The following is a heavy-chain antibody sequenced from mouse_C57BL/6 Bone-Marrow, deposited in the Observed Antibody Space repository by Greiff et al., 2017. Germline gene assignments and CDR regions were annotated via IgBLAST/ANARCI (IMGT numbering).Heavy chain of an antibody. J-gene: IGHJ2*01. CDR1: GYTFTSYW. D-gene: IGHD1-1*01. V-gene: IGHV1-59*01. CDR2: IDPSDSYT. CDR3: ARAFSTVVAVDY. Sequence: QVQLKQPGAELVRPGTSVKLSCKASGYTFTSYWMHWVKQRPGQGLEWIGVIDPSDSYTNYNQKFKGKATLTVDTSSSTAYMQLSSLTSEDSAVYYCARAFSTVVAVDYWGQGTTLTVAS.